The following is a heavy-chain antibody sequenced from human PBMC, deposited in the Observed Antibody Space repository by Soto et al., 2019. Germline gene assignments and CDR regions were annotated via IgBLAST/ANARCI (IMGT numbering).Heavy chain of an antibody. J-gene: IGHJ4*02. CDR2: VWFDGSIQ. CDR1: GFTLSDYG. D-gene: IGHD1-7*01. Sequence: PGGTLRLSCVAAGFTLSDYGIQWVRQAPDKGLEWVAVVWFDGSIQYFGESVKGRFTISRANSNNPCDRQMKNRRAEATAVDLVARVDFGGNSYYFGYWGQGTPVTVSS. V-gene: IGHV3-33*01. CDR3: ARVDFGGNSYYFGY.